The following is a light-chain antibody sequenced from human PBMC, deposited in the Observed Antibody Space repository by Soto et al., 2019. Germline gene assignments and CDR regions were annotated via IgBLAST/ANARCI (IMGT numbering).Light chain of an antibody. V-gene: IGKV3-15*01. CDR3: QHYSNWLS. CDR1: QSVGST. CDR2: GAS. Sequence: EIVLTQSPATLSVSPGDRVTLSCRASQSVGSTLAWHQQKPGQPPRLLIRGASTRATGVPARFGGSGSGTEFTLTIHSLQSEDFAVYFCQHYSNWLSFGGGTKVEI. J-gene: IGKJ4*01.